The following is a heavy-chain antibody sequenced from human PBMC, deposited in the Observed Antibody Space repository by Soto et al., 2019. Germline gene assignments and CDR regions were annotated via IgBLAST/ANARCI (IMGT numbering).Heavy chain of an antibody. D-gene: IGHD3-3*01. V-gene: IGHV1-18*01. CDR1: GYTFISYG. J-gene: IGHJ6*03. Sequence: ASVKVSCKASGYTFISYGIAWVRQAPGQGLEWMGWISPYNGKTYYARKFQGRVTRTTDTSTSTAYMELRSLRSDDTAVYYFARSDYDFWSGPVYYYMDVWGKGTTVTVSS. CDR3: ARSDYDFWSGPVYYYMDV. CDR2: ISPYNGKT.